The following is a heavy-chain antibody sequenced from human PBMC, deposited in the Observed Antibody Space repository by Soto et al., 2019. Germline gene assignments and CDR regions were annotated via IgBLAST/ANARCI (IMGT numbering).Heavy chain of an antibody. CDR2: IKSKTDGGTT. CDR3: TTGARLGYSGYDYSTRYYYYGMDV. Sequence: GGSLRLSCAASGFTFSNAWMNWVRQAPGNGLEWVGRIKSKTDGGTTDYAAPVKGRFTISRDDSKNTLYLQMNSLKTEDTAVYYCTTGARLGYSGYDYSTRYYYYGMDVWGQGTTVTVSS. CDR1: GFTFSNAW. D-gene: IGHD5-12*01. V-gene: IGHV3-15*07. J-gene: IGHJ6*02.